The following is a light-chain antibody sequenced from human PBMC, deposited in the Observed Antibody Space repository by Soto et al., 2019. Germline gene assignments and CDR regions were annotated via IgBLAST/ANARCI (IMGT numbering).Light chain of an antibody. V-gene: IGKV3-20*01. CDR3: QQYDTSPYT. Sequence: EIVLTQSPGTLSLSPGERATLSCRASQSVSSSYLAWYQQKPGQAPRLLIYGASSRATGIPDRFSGSGSGTDFTLTISRLEPEESAVYYCQQYDTSPYTFGQGTKLEIK. CDR2: GAS. J-gene: IGKJ2*01. CDR1: QSVSSSY.